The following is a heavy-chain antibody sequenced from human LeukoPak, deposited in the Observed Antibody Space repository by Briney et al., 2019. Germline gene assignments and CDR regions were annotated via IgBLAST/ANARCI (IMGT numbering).Heavy chain of an antibody. J-gene: IGHJ4*02. CDR3: ARDAGGDFDY. CDR2: ISGSSSHM. V-gene: IGHV3-21*01. D-gene: IGHD3-10*01. CDR1: GFSFSSYS. Sequence: GGSLRLSCAASGFSFSSYSVNWVRQAPGKGLEWVSFISGSSSHMYYVDSVKGRFTISRDNARNSLYLEMNSLRDDDSAIYYCARDAGGDFDYWGQGTLVTVSS.